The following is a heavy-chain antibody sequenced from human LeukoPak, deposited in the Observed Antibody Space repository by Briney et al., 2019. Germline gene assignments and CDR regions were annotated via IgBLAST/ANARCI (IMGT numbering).Heavy chain of an antibody. V-gene: IGHV4-34*01. D-gene: IGHD1-20*01. CDR1: GGSFSGYY. J-gene: IGHJ4*02. Sequence: SETLSLTCAVYGGSFSGYYWSWIRQPPGKGLEWIGEINHSGSTNYNPSLKSRVTISVDTSKNQFSLKLSSVTAADTAVYYCARVRALDVTGAKKYFDYWGQGTLVTVS. CDR3: ARVRALDVTGAKKYFDY. CDR2: INHSGST.